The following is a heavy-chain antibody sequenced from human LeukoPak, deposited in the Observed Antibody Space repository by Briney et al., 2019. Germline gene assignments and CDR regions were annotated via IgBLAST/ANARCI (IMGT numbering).Heavy chain of an antibody. J-gene: IGHJ5*02. V-gene: IGHV3-23*03. Sequence: PGGSLRLSCTASGFTFNNYLMSWVRQAPGKGPEWVSVLFTGGAGALYADSVRGRVTISGDTSKTTLYLQMNGLRAEATAVYYCAKECDYSPGHKFDLWGRGTLVTVSS. CDR3: AKECDYSPGHKFDL. CDR1: GFTFNNYL. CDR2: LFTGGAGA. D-gene: IGHD3-10*01.